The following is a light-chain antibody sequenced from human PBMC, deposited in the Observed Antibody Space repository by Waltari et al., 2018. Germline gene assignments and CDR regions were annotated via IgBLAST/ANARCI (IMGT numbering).Light chain of an antibody. CDR3: QQRGSWPIT. CDR1: QSVNNY. CDR2: DTP. V-gene: IGKV3-11*01. Sequence: EIVLTQSPATMSLSPGARATLSCRASQSVNNYLAWYQHKPGQDPRLLIYDTPNRATGIPDRLSGSQSGTDFSLTISSLEPEDLAVYYCQQRGSWPITFGGGTKVEIK. J-gene: IGKJ4*01.